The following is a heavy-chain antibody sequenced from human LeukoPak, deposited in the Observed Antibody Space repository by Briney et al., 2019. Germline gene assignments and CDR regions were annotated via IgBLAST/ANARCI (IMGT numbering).Heavy chain of an antibody. CDR2: INHSGST. J-gene: IGHJ2*01. Sequence: SETLSLTCDVYGGSFSSYYWSWIRQPPGKGLEWIGEINHSGSTNYNPSLKSRVTISVDTSKNQFSLKLSSVTAADTAVYYCAGRACSSTSCQGWYFDLWGRGTLVTVSS. D-gene: IGHD2-2*01. CDR3: AGRACSSTSCQGWYFDL. CDR1: GGSFSSYY. V-gene: IGHV4-34*01.